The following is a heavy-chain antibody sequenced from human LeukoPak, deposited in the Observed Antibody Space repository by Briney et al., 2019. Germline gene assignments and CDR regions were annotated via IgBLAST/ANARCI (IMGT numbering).Heavy chain of an antibody. CDR3: ARGNFLAARPFWFYP. D-gene: IGHD6-6*01. J-gene: IGHJ5*02. V-gene: IGHV4-34*01. CDR1: GGSFSGYY. CDR2: INHSGST. Sequence: SETLSLTCAVYGGSFSGYYWSWIRQPPGKGLEWIGEINHSGSTNYNPSLKSRVTISVDTSKNQFSLKLSSVTAADTAVYYCARGNFLAARPFWFYPRGQGTLVTVSS.